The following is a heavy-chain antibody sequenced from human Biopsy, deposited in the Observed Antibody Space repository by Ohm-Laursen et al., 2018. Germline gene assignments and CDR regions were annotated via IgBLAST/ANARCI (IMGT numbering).Heavy chain of an antibody. CDR3: AADINVWNVNY. D-gene: IGHD1-1*01. V-gene: IGHV1-24*01. Sequence: SVKVSCKISGYTLNELSMHWVRQVPGKGLEWMGGFAPENGKTVYAQNFQARVSLTEDTSTDTAYMELSSLRSEDTAVYYCAADINVWNVNYWGQGTQVTVSS. CDR1: GYTLNELS. CDR2: FAPENGKT. J-gene: IGHJ4*02.